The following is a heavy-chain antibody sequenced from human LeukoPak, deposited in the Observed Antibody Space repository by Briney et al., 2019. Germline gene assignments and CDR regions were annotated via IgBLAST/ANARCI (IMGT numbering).Heavy chain of an antibody. Sequence: GGSLRLSCAASGFTFSSYGMHWVRQAPGKGLEWVAVIWYDGSNKYCADSVKGRFTISRDNSKNTLYLQMNSLRAEDTAVYYCAREWRIQLWLETYYYYGMDVWGQGTTVTVSS. CDR2: IWYDGSNK. CDR3: AREWRIQLWLETYYYYGMDV. CDR1: GFTFSSYG. V-gene: IGHV3-33*01. J-gene: IGHJ6*02. D-gene: IGHD5-18*01.